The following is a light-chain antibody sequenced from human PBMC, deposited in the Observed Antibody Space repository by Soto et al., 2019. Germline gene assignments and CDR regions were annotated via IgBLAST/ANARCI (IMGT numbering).Light chain of an antibody. CDR2: DVA. Sequence: QSVLTQPASVSDSPGQSTTITCTGTSSDVGGSNFVSWYQQHPGKPPKLIIYDVANRPSGVSNRFSGSKSGSTASLIISRLQTEDEADYYCVSYTSSTTYVFGTRTKVTVL. V-gene: IGLV2-14*03. CDR3: VSYTSSTTYV. J-gene: IGLJ1*01. CDR1: SSDVGGSNF.